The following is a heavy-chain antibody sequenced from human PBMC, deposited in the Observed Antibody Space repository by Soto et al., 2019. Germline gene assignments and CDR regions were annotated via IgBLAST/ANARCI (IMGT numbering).Heavy chain of an antibody. CDR2: INPYNGHT. Sequence: ASVKVSCKASDYTFINYVITWVRQAPGQGLEWMGWINPYNGHTHYAQKLQGRVTMTTDTSTSTAYMDLRSLRSDDTAVYYCARVGGSSGWDYFDYWGQGTLVTVSS. CDR3: ARVGGSSGWDYFDY. J-gene: IGHJ4*02. CDR1: DYTFINYV. V-gene: IGHV1-18*01. D-gene: IGHD6-19*01.